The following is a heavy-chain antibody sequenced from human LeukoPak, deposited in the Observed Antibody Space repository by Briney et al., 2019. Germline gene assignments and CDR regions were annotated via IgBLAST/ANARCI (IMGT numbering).Heavy chain of an antibody. CDR2: INPNSGGT. V-gene: IGHV1-2*02. D-gene: IGHD3-22*01. Sequence: GASVKVSCKASGYTFTGYYMHWVRQAPGQGLEWMGWINPNSGGTNYAQKFQGRVTMTRDTSISTAYMELSRLRSDDTAVYYCARDYYDSSGSRSYWGQETLVTVSS. CDR3: ARDYYDSSGSRSY. J-gene: IGHJ4*02. CDR1: GYTFTGYY.